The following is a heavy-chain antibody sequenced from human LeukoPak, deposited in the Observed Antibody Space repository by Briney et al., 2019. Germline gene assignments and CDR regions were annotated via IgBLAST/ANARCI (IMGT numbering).Heavy chain of an antibody. CDR2: MNPKGGNT. D-gene: IGHD2-15*01. V-gene: IGHV1-8*01. J-gene: IGHJ5*02. Sequence: ASVKVSCKASGYTFTNYDINWVRQATGQGPEWMGWMNPKGGNTGYAQKFQGRVTMTRNTSISTAYMELSSLRSDDTAAYYCARDQDIVVVVAALRQREMGGFDPWGQGTLVTVSS. CDR1: GYTFTNYD. CDR3: ARDQDIVVVVAALRQREMGGFDP.